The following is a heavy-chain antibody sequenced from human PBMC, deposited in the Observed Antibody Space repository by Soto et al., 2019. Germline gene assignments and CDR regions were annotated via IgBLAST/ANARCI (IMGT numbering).Heavy chain of an antibody. D-gene: IGHD5-18*01. CDR3: AKEGYSYDPYYFDY. Sequence: GGYLRLSCAASGFIFSSYGMHWVRQAPGKGLEWVAVISYDGSNKYYADSVKGRFTISRDNSKNTLYLQMNSLRAEDTAVYYCAKEGYSYDPYYFDYWGQGTLVTVSS. CDR1: GFIFSSYG. V-gene: IGHV3-30*18. CDR2: ISYDGSNK. J-gene: IGHJ4*02.